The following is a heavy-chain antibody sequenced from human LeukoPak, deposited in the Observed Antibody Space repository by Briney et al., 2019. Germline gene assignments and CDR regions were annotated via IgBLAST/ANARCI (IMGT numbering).Heavy chain of an antibody. Sequence: ASETLSLTCTVSGGSISSYYWTWIRQPAGKGLEWIGRVYTSGSTHYNPSLKTRLTMSVDTSKNQFSLKLSSVTAADTAVYYCARLITGTTTAFDIWGQGTMVTVSS. V-gene: IGHV4-4*07. D-gene: IGHD1-7*01. CDR1: GGSISSYY. CDR3: ARLITGTTTAFDI. J-gene: IGHJ3*02. CDR2: VYTSGST.